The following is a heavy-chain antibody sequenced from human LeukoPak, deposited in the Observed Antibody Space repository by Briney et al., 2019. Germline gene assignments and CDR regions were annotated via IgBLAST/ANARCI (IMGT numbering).Heavy chain of an antibody. Sequence: GGSLRLSCAASGFTLSNAWMNWVRQAPGTGLEWVANIKQDGSDRYYVDSVKGRFTISRDNAKNSLYLQMNSLRGEDTAMYYCARSAYSGYDTKGDYWGQGTLVTVS. CDR1: GFTLSNAW. CDR3: ARSAYSGYDTKGDY. D-gene: IGHD5-12*01. J-gene: IGHJ4*02. CDR2: IKQDGSDR. V-gene: IGHV3-7*01.